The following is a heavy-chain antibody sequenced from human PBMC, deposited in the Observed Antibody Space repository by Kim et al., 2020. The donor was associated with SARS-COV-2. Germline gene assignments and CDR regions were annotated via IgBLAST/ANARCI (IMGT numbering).Heavy chain of an antibody. J-gene: IGHJ6*02. CDR1: GYIFRSNY. V-gene: IGHV1-2*02. D-gene: IGHD3-3*01. Sequence: ASVKVSCKASGYIFRSNYIHWVRQAPGQGLEWMGWINPDRDVTSYAQKFQGRVTMTRDTSLSTVYMELHRLTSDDAAVYYCARDTSSYHFWRGSYSYAMDVWGQGTTVTVSS. CDR2: INPDRDVT. CDR3: ARDTSSYHFWRGSYSYAMDV.